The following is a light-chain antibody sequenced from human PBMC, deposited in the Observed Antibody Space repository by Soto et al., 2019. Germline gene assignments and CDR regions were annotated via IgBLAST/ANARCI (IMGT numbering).Light chain of an antibody. CDR2: HAS. V-gene: IGKV1-5*01. J-gene: IGKJ1*01. CDR3: QQYNSYS. Sequence: DIQITQSPSTLRASVGDRATMSCRASQSISNWLAWYQKKPGTAPKVLIYHASTLQSGVPSRFSGSGSGTEFTLTISSLQPDDFATYYCQQYNSYSFGQGTKVDIK. CDR1: QSISNW.